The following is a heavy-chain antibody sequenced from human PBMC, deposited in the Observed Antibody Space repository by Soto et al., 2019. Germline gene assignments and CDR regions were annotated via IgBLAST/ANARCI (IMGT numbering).Heavy chain of an antibody. J-gene: IGHJ5*02. CDR1: VYTLPCYY. CDR2: INPNGGGT. CDR3: ARLDPRFDL. V-gene: IGHV1-2*02. Sequence: SVYTLPCYYIHGVRQAPGQGLEWMGWINPNGGGTNYAQKLQGRVTMTRDTSISTAYMELSRLRSDDTAVYYCARLDPRFDLWGQGNPVTVSS.